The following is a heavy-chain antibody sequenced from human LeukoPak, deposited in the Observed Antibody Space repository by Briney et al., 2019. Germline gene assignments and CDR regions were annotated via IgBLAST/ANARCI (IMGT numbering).Heavy chain of an antibody. CDR2: IYYSGST. V-gene: IGHV4-39*07. Sequence: SETLSLTCSVSGDSISSNSYYWGWIRQPPGKGLEWIGSIYYSGSTDYNPSLKSRATISEDTSKNQLSLKLSSVTAADTAVYYCARDGYDSSGYYPNWFDPWGQGTLVTVSS. CDR3: ARDGYDSSGYYPNWFDP. CDR1: GDSISSNSYY. J-gene: IGHJ5*02. D-gene: IGHD3-22*01.